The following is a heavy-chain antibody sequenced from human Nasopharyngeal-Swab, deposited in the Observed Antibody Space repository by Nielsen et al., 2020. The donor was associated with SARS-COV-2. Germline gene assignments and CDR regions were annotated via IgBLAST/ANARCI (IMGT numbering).Heavy chain of an antibody. D-gene: IGHD6-6*01. CDR1: GFTFDDYA. J-gene: IGHJ3*02. CDR2: ISWNSGSI. CDR3: AKVHSSAHDAFDI. V-gene: IGHV3-9*01. Sequence: GESLKISCAASGFTFDDYAMHWVRQAPGKGLEWVSGISWNSGSIGYADSVKGRFTISRDNAKNSLYLQMNSLRAEDTALYYCAKVHSSAHDAFDIWGQGTMVTVSS.